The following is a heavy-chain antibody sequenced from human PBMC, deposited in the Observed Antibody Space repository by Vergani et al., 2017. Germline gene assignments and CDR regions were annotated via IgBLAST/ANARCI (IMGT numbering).Heavy chain of an antibody. V-gene: IGHV4-31*01. J-gene: IGHJ4*02. D-gene: IGHD6-6*01. Sequence: QVQLQESGPGVVKPSQTLSLTCAVSGGSINSGDHCWTWIRQRPGKGLEWIGYIFYSGTTYDNPSLRSLLTVSVDTSQNLFSLTLSYVNATDTAVYYCASGSRASGYSEPDSWGQGTRVTVSS. CDR3: ASGSRASGYSEPDS. CDR1: GGSINSGDHC. CDR2: IFYSGTT.